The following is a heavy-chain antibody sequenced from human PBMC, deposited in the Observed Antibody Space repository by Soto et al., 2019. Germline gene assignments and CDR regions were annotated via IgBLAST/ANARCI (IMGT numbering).Heavy chain of an antibody. CDR2: ISGSGGTI. CDR3: AKDPTLAGFFDY. V-gene: IGHV3-23*01. Sequence: PGGSLRLSCAASGFTFSNYTMNWVRQAPGKGLEWVSLISGSGGTIYYADSVKGRFTISRDNSKNTLYMQMNSLRDEDTAVYYCAKDPTLAGFFDYWGQGALVTVLL. D-gene: IGHD6-19*01. CDR1: GFTFSNYT. J-gene: IGHJ4*02.